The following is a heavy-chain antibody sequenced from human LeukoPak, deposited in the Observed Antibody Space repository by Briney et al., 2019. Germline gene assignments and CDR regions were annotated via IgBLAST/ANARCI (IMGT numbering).Heavy chain of an antibody. V-gene: IGHV1-2*02. Sequence: ASVKVSCKASGYTLTGYYMHWVRQAPGQGLEWMGWINPNSGGTNYAQKFQGRVTMTRDTSISTAYMELSRLRSDDTAVYYCARALKSGFSSSWSFDYWGQGTLVTVSS. CDR2: INPNSGGT. D-gene: IGHD6-13*01. J-gene: IGHJ4*02. CDR1: GYTLTGYY. CDR3: ARALKSGFSSSWSFDY.